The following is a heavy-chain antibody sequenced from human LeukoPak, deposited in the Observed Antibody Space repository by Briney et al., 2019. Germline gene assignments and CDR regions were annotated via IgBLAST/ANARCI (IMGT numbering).Heavy chain of an antibody. D-gene: IGHD2-8*02. CDR2: IRSKANSYAT. CDR3: ATYRQVLLPFES. CDR1: GFTFSGSA. Sequence: GGSLRLSCAASGFTFSGSAMHWVRQASGKGLEWVGRIRSKANSYATAYAASVKGRFTISRDDSKNTAYLQMNSLKTEDTAVYYCATYRQVLLPFESWGQGTLVTVSS. V-gene: IGHV3-73*01. J-gene: IGHJ4*02.